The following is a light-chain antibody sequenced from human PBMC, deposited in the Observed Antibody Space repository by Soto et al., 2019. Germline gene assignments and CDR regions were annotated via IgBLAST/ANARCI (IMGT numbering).Light chain of an antibody. CDR3: SSYTSSSTVV. J-gene: IGLJ3*02. CDR2: DVS. CDR1: SSDVGGYNY. V-gene: IGLV2-14*03. Sequence: QSVLTQPASVSGSPGQSITISCTGTSSDVGGYNYVSWYQQHPGKAPKLMIYDVSYRPSGVSNRFSGSKSGNTASLTISGLHADDAADYYCSSYTSSSTVVFGGGTKLTVL.